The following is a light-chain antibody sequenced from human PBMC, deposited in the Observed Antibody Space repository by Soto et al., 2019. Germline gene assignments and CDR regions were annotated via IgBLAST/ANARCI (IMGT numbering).Light chain of an antibody. V-gene: IGKV3-20*01. J-gene: IGKJ4*01. Sequence: EIVLTQSPATLSLSPGQEATLSCRASQNINNYLAWYRQQPGQAPRLLIFDASTRATGIPRRFSGSGSGTDFTLTISRLEPEDFAVYSCQQYGSSPLTFGGGTKVEIK. CDR3: QQYGSSPLT. CDR2: DAS. CDR1: QNINNY.